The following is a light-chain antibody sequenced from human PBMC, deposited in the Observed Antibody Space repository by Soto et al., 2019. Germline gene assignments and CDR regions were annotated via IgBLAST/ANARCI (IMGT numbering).Light chain of an antibody. CDR1: QSVSSY. Sequence: EIVLTQSPATLSLSPGKRATLSCRASQSVSSYLAWYQQKPGQAPRLLIYDASNRATGIPARFSGSGSGTDFTLTISSLEPEDFAVYYCEQRSNWPLTFGGGTKVEIK. J-gene: IGKJ4*01. CDR3: EQRSNWPLT. V-gene: IGKV3-11*01. CDR2: DAS.